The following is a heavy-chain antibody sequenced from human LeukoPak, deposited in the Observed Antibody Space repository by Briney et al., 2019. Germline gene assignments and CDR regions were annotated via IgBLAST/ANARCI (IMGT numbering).Heavy chain of an antibody. J-gene: IGHJ4*02. CDR3: ARGRGYCSSTSCYSRRAGIDY. CDR2: INRSGST. CDR1: GGSFSGYY. D-gene: IGHD2-2*01. V-gene: IGHV4-34*01. Sequence: SETLSLTCAVYGGSFSGYYWSWIRQPPGKGLEWIGEINRSGSTNYNPSLKSRVTISVDTSKNQFSLKLSSVTAADTAVYYCARGRGYCSSTSCYSRRAGIDYWGQGTLVTVSS.